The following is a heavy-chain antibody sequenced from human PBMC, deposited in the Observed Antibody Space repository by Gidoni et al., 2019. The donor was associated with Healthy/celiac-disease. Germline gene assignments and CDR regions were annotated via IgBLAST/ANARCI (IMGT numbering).Heavy chain of an antibody. CDR2: INAGNGNT. J-gene: IGHJ6*02. D-gene: IGHD3-3*01. CDR3: ARDIDRFLVSGMDV. V-gene: IGHV1-3*01. Sequence: QVQLVQSGAEVKKPGASGKASCKASGYTFTSYAMHWVRQAPGQRLEWMGWINAGNGNTKYAQKFQGKVTITRDTSASTAYMELSSLRSEDTAVYYCARDIDRFLVSGMDVWGQGTTVTVSS. CDR1: GYTFTSYA.